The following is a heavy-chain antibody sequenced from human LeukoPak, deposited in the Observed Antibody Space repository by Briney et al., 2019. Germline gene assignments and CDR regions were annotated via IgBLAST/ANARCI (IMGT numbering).Heavy chain of an antibody. CDR2: IYYSGST. V-gene: IGHV4-59*08. Sequence: SETLSLTCTVSGGSISSYYWSWIRQPPGKGLEWIGYIYYSGSTNYNPSLKSRVTISVDTSKNQFSLKLSSVTAADTAVYYCARQRSYGSGSYLVYYYYMDVWGKGTTVTVSS. D-gene: IGHD3-10*01. CDR3: ARQRSYGSGSYLVYYYYMDV. J-gene: IGHJ6*03. CDR1: GGSISSYY.